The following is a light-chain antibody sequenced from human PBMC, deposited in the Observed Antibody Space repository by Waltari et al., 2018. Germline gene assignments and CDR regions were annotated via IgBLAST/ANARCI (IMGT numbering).Light chain of an antibody. CDR1: QSIRST. J-gene: IGKJ4*01. Sequence: EIVLTQSPATLSVSPGERATLSCWASQSIRSTLAWYQQKPGQAPTLLIYDASTRATGIPVRFSGSGSGTYFTLTISSLQSEDFAVYYCQQYTNWPLTFGGGTKVEI. CDR2: DAS. CDR3: QQYTNWPLT. V-gene: IGKV3D-15*01.